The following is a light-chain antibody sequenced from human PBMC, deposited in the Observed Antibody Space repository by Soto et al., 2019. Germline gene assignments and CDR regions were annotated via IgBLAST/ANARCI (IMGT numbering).Light chain of an antibody. CDR1: TIDVDSSNY. V-gene: IGLV2-11*01. CDR2: DVS. J-gene: IGLJ1*01. Sequence: QSVLTQPRSVSGSPGQSVTISCTGPTIDVDSSNYVSWYQQHPAKAPKLMIYDVSERPSGVPDRFSGSKSGSTAFLTISGLQAEDEADYYCCSYATTFYVFGSGTKLTVL. CDR3: CSYATTFYV.